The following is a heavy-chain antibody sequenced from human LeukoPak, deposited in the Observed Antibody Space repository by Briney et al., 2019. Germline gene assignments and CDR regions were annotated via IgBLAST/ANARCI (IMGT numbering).Heavy chain of an antibody. CDR2: IYYSGST. V-gene: IGHV4-39*07. J-gene: IGHJ4*02. D-gene: IGHD3-22*01. Sequence: SETLSLTCTVSGGSISSSSYYWGWIRQPPGKGLEWIGSIYYSGSTYYNPSLKSRVTISVDTSKNQFSLKLSSVTAADTAVYYCARDLEVTGWGQGTLVTVSS. CDR1: GGSISSSSYY. CDR3: ARDLEVTG.